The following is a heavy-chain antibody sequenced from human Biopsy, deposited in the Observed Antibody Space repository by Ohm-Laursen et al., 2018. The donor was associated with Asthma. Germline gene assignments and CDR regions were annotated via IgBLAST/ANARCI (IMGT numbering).Heavy chain of an antibody. CDR1: GYTFISFA. J-gene: IGHJ3*02. D-gene: IGHD3-3*01. CDR2: TNVANGNT. Sequence: PVKASCKASGYTFISFAIHCGRQAPGQRLEWMGWTNVANGNTKHSQKVQGRVTITRETSESTAYMELSSLLSEDTAVYYCERTYYDFLNGQVNDAFAIWGQGTMVTVSS. CDR3: ERTYYDFLNGQVNDAFAI. V-gene: IGHV1-3*01.